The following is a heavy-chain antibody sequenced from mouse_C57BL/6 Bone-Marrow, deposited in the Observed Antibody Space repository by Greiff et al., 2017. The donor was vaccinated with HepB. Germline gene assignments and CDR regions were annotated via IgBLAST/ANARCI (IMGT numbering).Heavy chain of an antibody. Sequence: EVQLQQSGPELVKPGASVKISCKASGYTFTDYYMNWVQQSHGKSLEWIGDINPNNGGTSYNQKFKGKSTLTVDKSSSTAYMELRSLTSEDSAVYYCARSFHYYGSNYFDYWGQGTTLTVSS. CDR2: INPNNGGT. CDR1: GYTFTDYY. J-gene: IGHJ2*01. CDR3: ARSFHYYGSNYFDY. V-gene: IGHV1-26*01. D-gene: IGHD1-1*01.